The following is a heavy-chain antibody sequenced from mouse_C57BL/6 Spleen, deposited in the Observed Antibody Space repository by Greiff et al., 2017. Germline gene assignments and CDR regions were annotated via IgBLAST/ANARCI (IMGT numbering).Heavy chain of an antibody. CDR2: IYPGDGDT. CDR3: ARGVTTVVATGYFDV. Sequence: QVQLQQSGAELVKPGASVKISCKASGYAFSSYWMNWVKQRPGKGLEWIGQIYPGDGDTNYNGKFKGKATLTADKSSSTAYMQRSSLTSEDSAVYVCARGVTTVVATGYFDVWGTGTTVTVSS. J-gene: IGHJ1*03. CDR1: GYAFSSYW. D-gene: IGHD1-1*01. V-gene: IGHV1-80*01.